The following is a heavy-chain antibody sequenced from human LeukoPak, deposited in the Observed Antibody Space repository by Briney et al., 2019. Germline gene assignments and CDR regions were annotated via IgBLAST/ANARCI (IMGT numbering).Heavy chain of an antibody. Sequence: GASVKVSCKASGYTFTSYGISWVRQAPGQGLEWMGWISAYNGNTNYAQKLQGRVTLTTDTSTSTAYMELRSLRSDDTAVYYCARYNGYCSGGSCYSLDYWGQGTLVTVSS. CDR3: ARYNGYCSGGSCYSLDY. CDR1: GYTFTSYG. D-gene: IGHD2-15*01. CDR2: ISAYNGNT. J-gene: IGHJ4*02. V-gene: IGHV1-18*01.